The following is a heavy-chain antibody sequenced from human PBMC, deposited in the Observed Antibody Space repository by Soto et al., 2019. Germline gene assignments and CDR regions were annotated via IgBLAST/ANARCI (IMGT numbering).Heavy chain of an antibody. CDR3: ARPYYDILTGYFPFDY. Sequence: ASVKVSCKASGYTFTSYGISWVRQAPGHGLEWMGWISAYNGNTNYAQKLQGRVTMTTDTSTSTAYMELRSLRSDDTAVYYCARPYYDILTGYFPFDYWGQGTLVTVSS. D-gene: IGHD3-9*01. V-gene: IGHV1-18*01. CDR1: GYTFTSYG. CDR2: ISAYNGNT. J-gene: IGHJ4*02.